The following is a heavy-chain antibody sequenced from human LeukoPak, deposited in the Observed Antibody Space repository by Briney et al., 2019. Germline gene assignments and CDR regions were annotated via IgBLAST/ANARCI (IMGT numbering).Heavy chain of an antibody. CDR1: GYXFTNYH. CDR3: ARRWFGTDAAFDI. Sequence: ASVKVSCKASGYXFTNYHISWVRQAPGQGLEWMGWISAYNGDTNSAQILQGRVTMTTDTSTSTAYMELRSLTSDDTAVYYCARRWFGTDAAFDIWGQGTVVTVSS. CDR2: ISAYNGDT. V-gene: IGHV1-18*01. J-gene: IGHJ3*02. D-gene: IGHD3-10*01.